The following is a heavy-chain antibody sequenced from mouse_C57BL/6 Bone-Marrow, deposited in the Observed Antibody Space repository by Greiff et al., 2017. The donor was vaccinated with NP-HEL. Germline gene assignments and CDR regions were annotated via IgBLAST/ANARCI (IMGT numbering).Heavy chain of an antibody. Sequence: QVQLKQSGAELVRPGSSVKLSCKASGYTFTSYWMHWVKQRPIQGLEWIGNIDPSASETHYNHQFKDQATLTVDKSSSTAYMQLSSLTSEDAAVYYCARGYYGSGDYWGQGTTLTVSS. CDR3: ARGYYGSGDY. V-gene: IGHV1-52*01. CDR2: IDPSASET. D-gene: IGHD1-1*01. J-gene: IGHJ2*01. CDR1: GYTFTSYW.